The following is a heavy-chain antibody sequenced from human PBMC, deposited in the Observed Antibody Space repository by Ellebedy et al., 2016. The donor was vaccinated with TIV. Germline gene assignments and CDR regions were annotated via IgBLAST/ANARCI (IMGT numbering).Heavy chain of an antibody. V-gene: IGHV3-11*04. D-gene: IGHD2-21*02. CDR1: GFTFSDYY. CDR3: TRGDDGFCGGDCYPDY. CDR2: ISSGATDI. J-gene: IGHJ4*02. Sequence: PGGSLRLSCAASGFTFSDYYMNWIRQSPGKGLEWVSYISSGATDIYYAASVKGRFTISRDNAKKTLYLQMNSLRAEDTALYFCTRGDDGFCGGDCYPDYWGQGTLVTVSS.